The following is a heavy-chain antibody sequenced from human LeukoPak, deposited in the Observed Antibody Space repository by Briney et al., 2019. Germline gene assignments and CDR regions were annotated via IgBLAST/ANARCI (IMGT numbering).Heavy chain of an antibody. Sequence: ASVKVSCKASGYTFTGYYVHWVRQAPGQGLEWMGRINPNSGGTNYAQKFQGRVTMTRDTSISTAYMELSRLRSDDMAVYYCARGVAAAASIDYWGQGTLVTVSS. CDR1: GYTFTGYY. CDR3: ARGVAAAASIDY. CDR2: INPNSGGT. J-gene: IGHJ4*02. D-gene: IGHD6-13*01. V-gene: IGHV1-2*06.